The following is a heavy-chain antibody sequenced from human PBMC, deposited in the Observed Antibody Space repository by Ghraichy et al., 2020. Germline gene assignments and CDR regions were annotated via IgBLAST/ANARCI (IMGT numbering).Heavy chain of an antibody. CDR1: GFTFSGYR. CDR3: VRAGGLSDRSGGRGQSYPDY. J-gene: IGHJ4*02. CDR2: ISSTSGYK. D-gene: IGHD2-15*01. Sequence: GGSLRLSCAASGFTFSGYRLTWVRQAPGEGLEWVSSISSTSGYKYYADSVKGRFTISRDNAKNSLYLQMNSLRAEDTAVYYCVRAGGLSDRSGGRGQSYPDYWGQGTLVTVSS. V-gene: IGHV3-21*01.